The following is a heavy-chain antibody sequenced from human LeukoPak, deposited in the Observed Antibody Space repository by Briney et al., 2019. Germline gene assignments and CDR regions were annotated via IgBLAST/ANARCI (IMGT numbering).Heavy chain of an antibody. J-gene: IGHJ4*02. CDR1: GFTFSSYW. D-gene: IGHD3-22*01. Sequence: GGSLRLSCAASGFTFSSYWMSWVRQAPGKGLEWVGFIRSKAYGGTTEYAASVEGRFTISRDDSKSVAYLLMNSLKTEDTALYYCTRERYSSAYYGYWGQGTLVTVSS. CDR3: TRERYSSAYYGY. V-gene: IGHV3-49*04. CDR2: IRSKAYGGTT.